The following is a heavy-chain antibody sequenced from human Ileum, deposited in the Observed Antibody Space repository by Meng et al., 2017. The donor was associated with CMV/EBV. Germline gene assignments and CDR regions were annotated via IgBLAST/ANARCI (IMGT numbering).Heavy chain of an antibody. J-gene: IGHJ4*02. CDR2: ISETGRTT. Sequence: GELVAPVGGVVQPGGSLRPSCAASGFTFNTYAISWVRQAPGKGLEWVSAISETGRTTYYADSVKGQFTISRDNSKNTLYLQMNNLRAEDTAVYYCARGDCSNGVCHIAGFDSWGQGTLVTVSS. D-gene: IGHD2-8*01. CDR3: ARGDCSNGVCHIAGFDS. CDR1: GFTFNTYA. V-gene: IGHV3-23*04.